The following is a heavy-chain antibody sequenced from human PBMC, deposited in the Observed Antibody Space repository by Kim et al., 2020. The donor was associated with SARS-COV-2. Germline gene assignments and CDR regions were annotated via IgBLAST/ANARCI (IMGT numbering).Heavy chain of an antibody. CDR2: ISGSGGST. Sequence: GGSLRLSCAASGFTFSSYAMSWVRQAPGKGLEWVSAISGSGGSTYYADSVKGRFTISRDNSKNTLYLQMNSLRAEDTAVYYCAKDEDIVVVVAAFGVFDYWGQGTLVTVSS. J-gene: IGHJ4*02. CDR3: AKDEDIVVVVAAFGVFDY. D-gene: IGHD2-15*01. V-gene: IGHV3-23*01. CDR1: GFTFSSYA.